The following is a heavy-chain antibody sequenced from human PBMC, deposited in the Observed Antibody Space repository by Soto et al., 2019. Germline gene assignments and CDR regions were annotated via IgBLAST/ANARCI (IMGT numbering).Heavy chain of an antibody. CDR2: ISAYHGNT. V-gene: IGHV1-18*01. D-gene: IGHD3-3*02. Sequence: PSVKVSCKASGYTFTSYGISWVRQAPGQGLEWMGWISAYHGNTNYAQKLQGRVTMTTETSTSTAYMELRSLRSDDTAVYYCARSDPAFSNWFDPWGQGTMVTVSS. CDR3: ARSDPAFSNWFDP. CDR1: GYTFTSYG. J-gene: IGHJ5*02.